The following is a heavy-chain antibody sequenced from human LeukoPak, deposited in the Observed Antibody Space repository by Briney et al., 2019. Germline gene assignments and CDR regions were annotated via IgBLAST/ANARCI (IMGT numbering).Heavy chain of an antibody. CDR3: ARDFKTLTTYYDNVFDY. Sequence: ASVKVSCKASGYTFTGYYMHWVRQAPGQGLEWMGWINPNSGGTNYGQKFQGRVTMTRDTSISTAYMELSRLRSDDTAVYYCARDFKTLTTYYDNVFDYWGQGTLVTVSS. V-gene: IGHV1-2*02. CDR2: INPNSGGT. D-gene: IGHD3-9*01. J-gene: IGHJ4*02. CDR1: GYTFTGYY.